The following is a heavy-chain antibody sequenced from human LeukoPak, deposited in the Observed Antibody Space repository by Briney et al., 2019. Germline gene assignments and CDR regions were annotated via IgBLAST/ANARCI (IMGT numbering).Heavy chain of an antibody. V-gene: IGHV1-24*01. D-gene: IGHD3-10*01. J-gene: IGHJ5*02. CDR2: FDPEDGET. CDR3: ATGTNMVRGVIGNWFDP. Sequence: ASVKVSCKVSGYTLTELSMHWVRQAPGKGLEWMGGFDPEDGETIYAQKFQGRVTMTEDTSTDTAYMELSSLRSEDTAVYYCATGTNMVRGVIGNWFDPWGQGTLVTVSS. CDR1: GYTLTELS.